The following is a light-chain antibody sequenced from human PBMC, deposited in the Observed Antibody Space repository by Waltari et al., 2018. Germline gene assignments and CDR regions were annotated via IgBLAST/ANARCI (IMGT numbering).Light chain of an antibody. V-gene: IGKV1-8*01. Sequence: AIRMTQSPSSFSASTGDRVTITWRASQGISSYLAWYQQKPGKAPKLLIYAASTLQSGVPSRFSGSGSGTDFTLTISCLQSEDFATYYCQQYYSYLEYTFGQGTKLEIK. J-gene: IGKJ2*01. CDR2: AAS. CDR1: QGISSY. CDR3: QQYYSYLEYT.